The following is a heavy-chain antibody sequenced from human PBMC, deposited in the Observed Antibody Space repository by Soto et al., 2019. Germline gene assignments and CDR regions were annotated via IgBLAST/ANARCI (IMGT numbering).Heavy chain of an antibody. D-gene: IGHD6-13*01. V-gene: IGHV3-11*01. Sequence: QVQLVESGGGLVKPGGSLRLSCAASGFTFKNYYMTWIRQAPGKGLEWVSYISDSGSSIYYADSVKGRFTISRDHTKNSLLLEMNSLRGEDTAVYFCARQYSCMLDLWGQGTLVTVSS. CDR1: GFTFKNYY. CDR2: ISDSGSSI. J-gene: IGHJ4*02. CDR3: ARQYSCMLDL.